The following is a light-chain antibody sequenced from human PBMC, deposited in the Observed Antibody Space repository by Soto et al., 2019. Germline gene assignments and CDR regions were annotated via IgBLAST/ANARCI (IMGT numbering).Light chain of an antibody. V-gene: IGKV1-6*01. CDR2: EAS. J-gene: IGKJ1*01. CDR3: LQDYVHPWT. CDR1: QGIGND. Sequence: AIQVTQSPSSLSASVGDRVTISCRASQGIGNDLGWYQQKPGKAPKLLIYEASTLQTGVASRFSGSGSGTDFTLTIISLQPEDFATYYCLQDYVHPWTFGQGTKVEVK.